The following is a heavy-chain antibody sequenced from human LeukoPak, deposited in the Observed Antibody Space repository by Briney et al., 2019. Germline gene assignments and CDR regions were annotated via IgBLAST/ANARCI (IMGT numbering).Heavy chain of an antibody. D-gene: IGHD5-12*01. CDR1: GYTVTSYG. V-gene: IGHV1-18*01. CDR2: ISAYNGNT. J-gene: IGHJ4*02. Sequence: ASAKVSCKASGYTVTSYGISWVRQAPGQGLEWMGWISAYNGNTNYAQKLQGRVTMTTDTSTSTAYMELRSLRSDDTAVYYCARDSAPGIIVATSWGQGTLVTVSA. CDR3: ARDSAPGIIVATS.